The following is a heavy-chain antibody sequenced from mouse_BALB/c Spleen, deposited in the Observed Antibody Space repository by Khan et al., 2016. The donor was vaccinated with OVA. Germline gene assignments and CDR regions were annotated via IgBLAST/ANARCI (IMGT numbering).Heavy chain of an antibody. V-gene: IGHV5-9-1*01. D-gene: IGHD2-1*01. Sequence: EVELVESGGGLVKPGGSLKLSGAASGFTFSSFAMSWVRQTPEKRLEWVATISSAGTYTYYPDSVKGRFTISRDNAKTTLYLQMNSLRSEDTVMYYCANGNYGWFAYWGQGTLVTVSA. CDR2: ISSAGTYT. J-gene: IGHJ3*01. CDR3: ANGNYGWFAY. CDR1: GFTFSSFA.